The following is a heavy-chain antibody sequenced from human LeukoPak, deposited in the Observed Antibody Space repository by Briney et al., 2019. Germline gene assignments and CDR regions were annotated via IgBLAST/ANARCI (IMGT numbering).Heavy chain of an antibody. V-gene: IGHV3-64D*06. D-gene: IGHD5-12*01. CDR3: VKRLHSGYYFDY. CDR2: IISDGGST. Sequence: PGRSLRLSCSASGFTFSSCAMHWVGQAPGKGLEYVLGIISDGGSTYYADSVNGRFTISGDNSRNTLYLQMSSLRAEDTAVYYCVKRLHSGYYFDYWGQGTLVTVSS. CDR1: GFTFSSCA. J-gene: IGHJ4*02.